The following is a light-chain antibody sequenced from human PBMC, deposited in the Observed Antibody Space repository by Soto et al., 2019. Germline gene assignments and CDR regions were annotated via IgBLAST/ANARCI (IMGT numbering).Light chain of an antibody. CDR3: QQYNNWPPWT. J-gene: IGKJ1*01. CDR1: QSLSGN. Sequence: EIVMTQSPATLAVSPGDTATLSCRASQSLSGNLAWYQQKPGQAPRLLIFRASTRATGVPARFRGRGSVTDFTPAISGLQAEDFAVYYCQQYNNWPPWTFGPGTKVEIK. CDR2: RAS. V-gene: IGKV3-15*01.